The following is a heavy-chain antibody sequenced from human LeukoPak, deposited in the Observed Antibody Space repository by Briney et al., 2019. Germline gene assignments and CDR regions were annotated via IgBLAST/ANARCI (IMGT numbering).Heavy chain of an antibody. CDR1: GYTFTSYY. Sequence: ASVKVSCKASGYTFTSYYMHWVRQAPGQGLEWMGIINPSGGSTSYAQKFQGRVTMTRDTSTSTVYMELSSLRSEDTAVYYCARDPPIAAAGTFPRHGIDYWAQGTLVTVSS. J-gene: IGHJ4*02. CDR3: ARDPPIAAAGTFPRHGIDY. V-gene: IGHV1-46*01. CDR2: INPSGGST. D-gene: IGHD6-13*01.